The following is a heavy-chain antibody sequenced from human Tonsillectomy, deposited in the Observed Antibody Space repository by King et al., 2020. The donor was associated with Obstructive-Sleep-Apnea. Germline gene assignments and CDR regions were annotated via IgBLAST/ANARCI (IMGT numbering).Heavy chain of an antibody. D-gene: IGHD3-10*01. Sequence: VQLVESGGGVVQPGRSLRLSCAASGFTFNNYAIHWVRQVPGKGLEWVALISYDGSDKYYADSVKGRFTISRDNSKNTLYLQMHSLRVEDTAVYYWARPPTAHSGGRTYYYLDYWGQGTLVTVSS. CDR2: ISYDGSDK. V-gene: IGHV3-30*04. J-gene: IGHJ4*02. CDR1: GFTFNNYA. CDR3: ARPPTAHSGGRTYYYLDY.